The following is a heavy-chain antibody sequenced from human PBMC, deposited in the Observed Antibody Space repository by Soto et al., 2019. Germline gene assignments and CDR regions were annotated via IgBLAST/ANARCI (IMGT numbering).Heavy chain of an antibody. D-gene: IGHD1-20*01. CDR3: AGARGIRIGYYFDY. Sequence: SETLPLTCTVSGGSISSGGNYWSCIRQHPGKGLEWIGYIYYSGSTYSNPFLKSRVTISVDTSKNLFSLKLSSVTAAATAVYYCAGARGIRIGYYFDYWGQGTLVTVSS. CDR2: IYYSGST. J-gene: IGHJ4*02. CDR1: GGSISSGGNY. V-gene: IGHV4-31*03.